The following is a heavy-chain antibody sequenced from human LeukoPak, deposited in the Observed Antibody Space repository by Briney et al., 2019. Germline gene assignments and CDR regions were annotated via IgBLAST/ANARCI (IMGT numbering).Heavy chain of an antibody. CDR2: IRSKANSYAT. V-gene: IGHV3-73*01. Sequence: PGGSLRLSCAASGFTFSGSAMHWVRQASGKGLEWVGRIRSKANSYATAYAASGKGRFSISRAASKNSAYLQMDCLKTRAPPVSCCTRHLAAPDSEYRGQGNLVTASP. CDR3: TRHLAAPDSEY. CDR1: GFTFSGSA. J-gene: IGHJ4*02. D-gene: IGHD3-22*01.